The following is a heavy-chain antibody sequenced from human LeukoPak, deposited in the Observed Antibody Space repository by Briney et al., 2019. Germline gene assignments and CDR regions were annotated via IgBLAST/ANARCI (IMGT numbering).Heavy chain of an antibody. J-gene: IGHJ4*02. V-gene: IGHV4-39*07. D-gene: IGHD3-10*01. CDR2: IYYSGST. CDR3: ARDIGWVRGVSRGPFGH. CDR1: GGSISSSSYY. Sequence: SETLSLTCTVSGGSISSSSYYWGWLRQPPGTGLEWFGSIYYSGSTYYNPSLKSRVTISVDTSKNQFSLKLSSVTAADTAVYYCARDIGWVRGVSRGPFGHWGEGTVVTVSS.